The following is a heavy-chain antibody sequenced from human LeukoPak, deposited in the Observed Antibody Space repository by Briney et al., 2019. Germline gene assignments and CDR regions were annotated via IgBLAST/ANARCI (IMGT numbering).Heavy chain of an antibody. D-gene: IGHD5-12*01. CDR3: AREGVDIVATVYFYYYAMDV. CDR1: GYTFTGHY. Sequence: GASVKVSCKASGYTFTGHYMHWVRQAPGQGLEWMGWINPNSGGTNYAQKFQGRVTMTRDTSISTAYMELSRLRSDDTAISYCAREGVDIVATVYFYYYAMDVWGQGTTVTVSS. CDR2: INPNSGGT. J-gene: IGHJ6*02. V-gene: IGHV1-2*02.